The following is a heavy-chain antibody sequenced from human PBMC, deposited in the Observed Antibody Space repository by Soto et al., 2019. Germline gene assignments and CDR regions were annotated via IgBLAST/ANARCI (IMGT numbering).Heavy chain of an antibody. Sequence: PSETLSLTCTVSGGSISSYYWSWIRQPPGKGLEWIGYMYNTGSTIYNPSLKSRVTISVDTSKNQFSLKLSSVTAADTAVYYCARLYGLDAFDIWGQGTMVTVSS. CDR1: GGSISSYY. CDR2: MYNTGST. D-gene: IGHD3-16*02. CDR3: ARLYGLDAFDI. J-gene: IGHJ3*02. V-gene: IGHV4-59*08.